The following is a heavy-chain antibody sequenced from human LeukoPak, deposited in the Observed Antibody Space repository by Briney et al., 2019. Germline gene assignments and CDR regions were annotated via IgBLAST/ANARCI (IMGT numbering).Heavy chain of an antibody. J-gene: IGHJ4*02. CDR3: ARGFIPAADYFDY. V-gene: IGHV4-34*01. CDR2: INHSGST. Sequence: SETLSLTCAVYGGSFSGYYWSWIRQPPGKGLEWIGEINHSGSTNYNPSLKSRVTISVDTYKNQFSLKLSSVTAADTAVYYCARGFIPAADYFDYWGQGTLVTVSS. CDR1: GGSFSGYY. D-gene: IGHD6-13*01.